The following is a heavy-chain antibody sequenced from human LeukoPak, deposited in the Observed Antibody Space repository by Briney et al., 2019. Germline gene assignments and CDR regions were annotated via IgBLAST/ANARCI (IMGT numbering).Heavy chain of an antibody. CDR1: GGSISSGDYY. CDR2: IYYSGST. Sequence: SQTLSLTCTVSGGSISSGDYYWSWIRQPPGKGLEWIGYIYYSGSTYYNPSLKSRVTISVDTSKNQFSLKLTSVTAADTAVYYCARHLHNDHGDPNWFDPWGQGTLVTVSS. CDR3: ARHLHNDHGDPNWFDP. D-gene: IGHD4-17*01. J-gene: IGHJ5*02. V-gene: IGHV4-30-4*08.